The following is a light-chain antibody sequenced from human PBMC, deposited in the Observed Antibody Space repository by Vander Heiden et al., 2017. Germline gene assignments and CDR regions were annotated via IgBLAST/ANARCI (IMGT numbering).Light chain of an antibody. Sequence: IALTQPPGTLSLSPGERAPLPCRASQRISSSYIAWYQQKPGQAPRRLIYAASCRATDIADRFSGSGCGTDFTLTINRLEPEDFAVYYCQHYCSSPPYSFGQGTTLEIK. J-gene: IGKJ2*03. CDR3: QHYCSSPPYS. CDR1: QRISSSY. CDR2: AAS. V-gene: IGKV3-20*01.